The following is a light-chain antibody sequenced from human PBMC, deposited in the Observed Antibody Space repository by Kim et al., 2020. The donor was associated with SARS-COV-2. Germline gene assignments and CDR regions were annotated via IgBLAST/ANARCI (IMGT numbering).Light chain of an antibody. CDR2: LAS. CDR3: QQYNSYPYT. CDR1: QSISNW. Sequence: SAAVGDRFTITCRASQSISNWLAWYQQKPGKAPKLLIHLASSLESGVPSRFSGSGSGTDFTLTVTNLQPDDFATYYCQQYNSYPYTFGQGTKLEI. V-gene: IGKV1-5*03. J-gene: IGKJ2*01.